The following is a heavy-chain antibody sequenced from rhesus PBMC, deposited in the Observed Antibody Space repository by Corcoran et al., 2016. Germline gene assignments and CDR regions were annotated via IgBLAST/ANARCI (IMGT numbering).Heavy chain of an antibody. Sequence: EVQLVETGGGLVQPGGSLRLSCVASGFTFSSYGMSWVRQAPGKGLEWVSGISYTGGSTYYADSVKGRFTISRDNSKNTLSLQMNSLRAEDTAVYYCAKGKNWGDWDYWGQGVLVTVSS. CDR2: ISYTGGST. CDR3: AKGKNWGDWDY. D-gene: IGHD3-34*01. J-gene: IGHJ4*01. V-gene: IGHV3S5*01. CDR1: GFTFSSYG.